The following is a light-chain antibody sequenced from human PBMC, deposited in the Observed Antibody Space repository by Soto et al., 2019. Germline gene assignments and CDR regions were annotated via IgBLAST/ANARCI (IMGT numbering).Light chain of an antibody. CDR1: NGHSNYA. CDR3: QAWGAGIVL. V-gene: IGLV4-69*01. Sequence: QSVLTQPPSASAALGASGKLTCTLSNGHSNYAIAWHQQQPETGPRYLMHLNSDGSHTRGDGIPDRFSGSSSGAERYLTISSLQSDDEADYYCQAWGAGIVLFGGGTKLTVL. J-gene: IGLJ2*01. CDR2: LNSDGSH.